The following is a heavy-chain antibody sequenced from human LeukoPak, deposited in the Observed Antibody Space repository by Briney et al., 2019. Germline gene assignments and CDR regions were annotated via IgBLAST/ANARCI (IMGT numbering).Heavy chain of an antibody. CDR1: GYAFTGYD. Sequence: ASVKVSCKASGYAFTGYDMHWVRQAAGQGLEWMGWINPNSGGTNDAQKFQGRVTMTRDTSISTAYMELSRLRSDDTAVYYCARSRGLELLRFDYWGQGTLVTVSS. CDR2: INPNSGGT. CDR3: ARSRGLELLRFDY. J-gene: IGHJ4*02. D-gene: IGHD1-7*01. V-gene: IGHV1-2*02.